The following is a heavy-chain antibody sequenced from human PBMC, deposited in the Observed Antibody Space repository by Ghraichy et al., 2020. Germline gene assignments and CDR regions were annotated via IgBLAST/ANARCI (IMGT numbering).Heavy chain of an antibody. V-gene: IGHV2-26*01. D-gene: IGHD3-16*01. J-gene: IGHJ6*02. CDR1: GFSLSNARMG. CDR2: IFSNDEK. CDR3: ARIKGGRPNYYYYGMDV. Sequence: SGPTLVKPTETLTLTCTVSGFSLSNARMGVSWIRQPPGKALEWLAHIFSNDEKSYSTSLKSSLTISKDTSKSQVVLIMTNMDPVDTATYYCARIKGGRPNYYYYGMDVWGQGTTVTVSS.